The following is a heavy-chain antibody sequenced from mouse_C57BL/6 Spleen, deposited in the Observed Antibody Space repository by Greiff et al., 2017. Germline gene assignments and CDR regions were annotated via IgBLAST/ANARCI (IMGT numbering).Heavy chain of an antibody. J-gene: IGHJ4*01. Sequence: EVQRVESGGGLVKPGGSLKLSCAASGFTFSDYGMHWVRQAPEKGLEWVAYISSGSSTIYYADTVKGRFTISRDNAKNTLFLQMTSLRSEDTAMYYCARWDYDYAMDYWGQGTSVTVSS. D-gene: IGHD2-4*01. CDR1: GFTFSDYG. CDR2: ISSGSSTI. CDR3: ARWDYDYAMDY. V-gene: IGHV5-17*01.